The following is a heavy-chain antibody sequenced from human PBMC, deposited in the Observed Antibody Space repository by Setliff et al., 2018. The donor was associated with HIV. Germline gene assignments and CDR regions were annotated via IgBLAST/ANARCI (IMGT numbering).Heavy chain of an antibody. CDR3: ARAWAMQQLVPAY. CDR2: IYYSGST. CDR1: GGSISSSNYY. Sequence: SETLSLTCTVSGGSISSSNYYWGWIRQPPGKGLEWIGSIYYSGSTYYNPSLKSRVTISVDTSKNQFSLKMSSVTAADTAIYYCARAWAMQQLVPAYWGQGTLVTVSS. V-gene: IGHV4-39*01. J-gene: IGHJ4*02. D-gene: IGHD6-6*01.